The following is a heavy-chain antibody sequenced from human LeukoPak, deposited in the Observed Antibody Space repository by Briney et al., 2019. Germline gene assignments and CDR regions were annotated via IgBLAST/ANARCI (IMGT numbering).Heavy chain of an antibody. CDR1: GGSISGYY. J-gene: IGHJ4*01. V-gene: IGHV4-59*01. CDR3: ARGYCSGGSCWDY. Sequence: SETLSLTCTVSGGSISGYYWSWIRQPPGKGLEWIGYIYYSGSTNYNPSLKSRLTISVDTSMHQFSLKLTSVTAADTAVYYCARGYCSGGSCWDYWGHGTLVTVSS. CDR2: IYYSGST. D-gene: IGHD2-15*01.